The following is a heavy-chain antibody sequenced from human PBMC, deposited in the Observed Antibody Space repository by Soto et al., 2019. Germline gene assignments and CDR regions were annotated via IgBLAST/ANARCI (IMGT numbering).Heavy chain of an antibody. V-gene: IGHV1-8*01. CDR1: GYTFTSYD. CDR2: MNPNSGNT. CDR3: ARRYYDSSGYWNDAFDI. Sequence: ASVKVSCKASGYTFTSYDINWVRQATGQGLEWMGWMNPNSGNTGYAQKFQGRVTMTRNTSISTAYMELSSLRSEDTAVYYCARRYYDSSGYWNDAFDIWGQGTMVTVSS. J-gene: IGHJ3*02. D-gene: IGHD3-22*01.